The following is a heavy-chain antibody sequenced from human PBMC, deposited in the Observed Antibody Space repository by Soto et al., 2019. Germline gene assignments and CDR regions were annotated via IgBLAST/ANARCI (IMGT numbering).Heavy chain of an antibody. V-gene: IGHV3-7*01. CDR1: GFTFSSYW. CDR3: ARDLEDIVVVPVWFFDI. D-gene: IGHD2-2*01. CDR2: IKQDGSEK. Sequence: HPGGSLRLSCAASGFTFSSYWMSWVRQAPGKGLEWVANIKQDGSEKYYVDSVKGRFTISRDNAKNSLYLQMNSLRAEDTAVYYCARDLEDIVVVPVWFFDICGQGTMVTVSS. J-gene: IGHJ3*02.